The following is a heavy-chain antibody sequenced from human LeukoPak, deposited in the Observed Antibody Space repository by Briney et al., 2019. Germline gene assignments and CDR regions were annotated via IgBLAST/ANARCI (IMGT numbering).Heavy chain of an antibody. D-gene: IGHD3-22*01. CDR3: ARSNYYDSSGYSF. Sequence: SETLSLTCAVYGGSFSGYYWSWIRQPPGKGLEWIGEVNHSGSTNYNPSLKSRVTISVDTSKNQFSLKLSSVTAADTAVYYCARSNYYDSSGYSFWGQGTLVTVSS. CDR1: GGSFSGYY. V-gene: IGHV4-34*01. CDR2: VNHSGST. J-gene: IGHJ4*02.